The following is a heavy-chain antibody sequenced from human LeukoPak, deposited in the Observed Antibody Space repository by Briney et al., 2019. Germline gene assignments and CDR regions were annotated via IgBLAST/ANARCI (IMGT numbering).Heavy chain of an antibody. CDR2: ISSSGSTI. D-gene: IGHD6-19*01. V-gene: IGHV3-48*03. Sequence: GGSLRLSCAASGFTLSSYEMNWVRQAPGKGLEWVSYISSSGSTIYYADSVKGRFTISRDNAKSSLYLQMNSLRAEDTAVYYCARVVSSGWYVIGYFDYWGQGTLVTVSS. J-gene: IGHJ4*02. CDR1: GFTLSSYE. CDR3: ARVVSSGWYVIGYFDY.